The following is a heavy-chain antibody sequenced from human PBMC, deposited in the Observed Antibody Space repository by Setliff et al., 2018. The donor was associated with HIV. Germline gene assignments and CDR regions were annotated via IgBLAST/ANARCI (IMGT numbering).Heavy chain of an antibody. J-gene: IGHJ4*02. CDR1: GFTFNGYS. V-gene: IGHV3-NL1*01. CDR3: AIFQQGPWGGLDY. D-gene: IGHD3-16*01. Sequence: GSLRPSCTVSGFTFNGYSMNWVRQAPGKGLVWVSRINSDGTSTYYADSVKGRFIISRDNSKNTLYLQMNSLRPEDTAVYYCAIFQQGPWGGLDYWGQGTLVTVSS. CDR2: INSDGTST.